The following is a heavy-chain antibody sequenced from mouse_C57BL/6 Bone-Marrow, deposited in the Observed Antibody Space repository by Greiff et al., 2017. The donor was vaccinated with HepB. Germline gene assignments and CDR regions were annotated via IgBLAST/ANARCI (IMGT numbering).Heavy chain of an antibody. CDR3: ARAVDGYYDAMDY. CDR2: ISSGGSYT. V-gene: IGHV5-6*01. Sequence: EVKVVESGGDLVKPGGSLKLSCAASGFTFSSYGMSWVRQTPDKRLEWVATISSGGSYTYYPDSVKGRFPISRDNAKNTLYLQMSSLKSEDTAMYYCARAVDGYYDAMDYWGQGTSVTVSS. D-gene: IGHD2-3*01. CDR1: GFTFSSYG. J-gene: IGHJ4*01.